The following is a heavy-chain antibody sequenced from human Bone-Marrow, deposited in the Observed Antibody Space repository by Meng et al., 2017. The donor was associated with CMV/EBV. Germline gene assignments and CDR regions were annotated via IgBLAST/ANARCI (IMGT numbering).Heavy chain of an antibody. CDR1: GFTFSDYY. D-gene: IGHD3-10*01. CDR3: AREGAGGYYGSGTIRGFDY. Sequence: GGSLRLSYAASGFTFSDYYMSWIRQAPGKGLEWVSYISSSGSTIYYADSVKGRFTISRDNAKNSLYLQMNSLRAEDTAVYYCAREGAGGYYGSGTIRGFDYWGQGTLVTVSS. CDR2: ISSSGSTI. J-gene: IGHJ4*02. V-gene: IGHV3-11*04.